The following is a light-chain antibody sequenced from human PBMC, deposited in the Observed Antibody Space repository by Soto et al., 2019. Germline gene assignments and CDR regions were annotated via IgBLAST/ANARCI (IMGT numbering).Light chain of an antibody. CDR3: QQYNSTPLT. CDR1: QSIDNW. Sequence: DIQMTQSPSTLSASVGDRVTITCRASQSIDNWLAWYQQKPGKAPKLLIYKAFSLESGVPSRFSGSGYGTEFTRTISSLQTEDFATYYCQQYNSTPLTFGGGTKVEIK. J-gene: IGKJ4*01. V-gene: IGKV1-5*03. CDR2: KAF.